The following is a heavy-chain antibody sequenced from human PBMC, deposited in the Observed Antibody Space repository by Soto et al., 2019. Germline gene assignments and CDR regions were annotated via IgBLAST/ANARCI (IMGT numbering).Heavy chain of an antibody. D-gene: IGHD3-3*01. Sequence: LSLTCTVSGGSISSSSYYWGWIRQPPGKGLEWIGSIYYSGSTYYNPSLKSRVTISVDTSKNQFSLKLSSVTAADTAVYYCAREGHYDFWSGYHKVVDYWGQGTLVTVSS. CDR3: AREGHYDFWSGYHKVVDY. J-gene: IGHJ4*02. CDR2: IYYSGST. CDR1: GGSISSSSYY. V-gene: IGHV4-39*01.